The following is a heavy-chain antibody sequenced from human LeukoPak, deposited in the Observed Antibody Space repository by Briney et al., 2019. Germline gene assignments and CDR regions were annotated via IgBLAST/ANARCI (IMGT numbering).Heavy chain of an antibody. Sequence: PGGSLRLSCAASGFTFSSYSMNWVRQAPGKGLEWVSSISSSSSYIYYADSVKGRFTISRDNAKNSLYLQMNSLRAEDTAVYYCARPPGGDIVVVPAGDWGQGTLVTVSS. CDR3: ARPPGGDIVVVPAGD. D-gene: IGHD2-2*01. J-gene: IGHJ4*02. CDR1: GFTFSSYS. V-gene: IGHV3-21*04. CDR2: ISSSSSYI.